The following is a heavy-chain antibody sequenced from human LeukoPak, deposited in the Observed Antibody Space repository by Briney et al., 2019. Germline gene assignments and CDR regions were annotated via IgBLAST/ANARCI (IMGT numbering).Heavy chain of an antibody. J-gene: IGHJ6*03. D-gene: IGHD6-13*01. CDR1: GYTFTGYY. V-gene: IGHV1-2*02. CDR2: INPNSGGT. CDR3: ARDHGTGYSSSWYSYMDV. Sequence: VASVKVSCKASGYTFTGYYMHWVRQAPGQGLEWMGWINPNSGGTNYAQKFQGRVTMTRNTSISTAYMELSRLRSDDTAVYYCARDHGTGYSSSWYSYMDVWGKGTTVTVSS.